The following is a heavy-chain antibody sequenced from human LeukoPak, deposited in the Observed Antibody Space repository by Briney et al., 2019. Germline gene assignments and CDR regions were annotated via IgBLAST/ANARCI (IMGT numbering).Heavy chain of an antibody. V-gene: IGHV4-31*03. CDR2: IYYSGST. CDR1: GGSISSGGYY. D-gene: IGHD1-14*01. J-gene: IGHJ4*02. CDR3: ARSPEYYFDY. Sequence: SETLSLTCTVSGGSISSGGYYWNWIRQHPGKGLEWIGYIYYSGSTYYNPSLKSRVTISVDTSENQFSLKLTSVTAADTAVYYCARSPEYYFDYWGQGTLVTVSS.